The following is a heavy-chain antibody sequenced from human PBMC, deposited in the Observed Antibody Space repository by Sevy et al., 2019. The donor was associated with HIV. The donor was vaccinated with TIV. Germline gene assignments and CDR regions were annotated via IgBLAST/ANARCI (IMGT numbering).Heavy chain of an antibody. D-gene: IGHD1-26*01. J-gene: IGHJ3*02. V-gene: IGHV3-13*01. Sequence: GGSLRLSCAASGFTFSRYDMHWVRQATGKGLEWVSSIGPAGDTYYPGSVKGRFTISRENAKKSLYLQMNSLMAGDTAVYYWARGTRYSGSYYLGDDAFDIWGQGTMVTVSS. CDR1: GFTFSRYD. CDR3: ARGTRYSGSYYLGDDAFDI. CDR2: IGPAGDT.